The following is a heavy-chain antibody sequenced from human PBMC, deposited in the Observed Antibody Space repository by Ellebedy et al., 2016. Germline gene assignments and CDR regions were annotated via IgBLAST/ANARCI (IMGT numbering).Heavy chain of an antibody. V-gene: IGHV3-21*06. CDR1: GFIFNIAG. Sequence: GGSLRLSXAASGFIFNIAGMTWVRQAPGKGLEWVATIVNSGRETYYPESLKGRFTISRDNAMNSVYLQMDSLTVEDTAVYYCKRDGSEWSRDYWGQGTLVTVSS. D-gene: IGHD2-8*01. CDR3: KRDGSEWSRDY. CDR2: IVNSGRET. J-gene: IGHJ4*02.